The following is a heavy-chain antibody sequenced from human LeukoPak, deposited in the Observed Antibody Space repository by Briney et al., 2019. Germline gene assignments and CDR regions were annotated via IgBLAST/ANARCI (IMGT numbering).Heavy chain of an antibody. D-gene: IGHD5-24*01. Sequence: GGSLRLSCTASGFTFSDYAMSWVRQAPGKGLDWVAFIRITAYGGTTEYAASVKGRFIISRDDSKSIAYLQMNSLKTEDTAMYFCTGGEMATTPHYFDYWGQGTLVTVSS. V-gene: IGHV3-49*04. CDR2: IRITAYGGTT. J-gene: IGHJ4*02. CDR1: GFTFSDYA. CDR3: TGGEMATTPHYFDY.